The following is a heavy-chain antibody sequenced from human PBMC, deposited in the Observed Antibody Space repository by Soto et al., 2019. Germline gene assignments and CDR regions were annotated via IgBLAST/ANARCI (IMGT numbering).Heavy chain of an antibody. CDR2: IYYDGST. D-gene: IGHD4-17*01. J-gene: IGHJ4*02. Sequence: PSETLSLTCTVSGASVSSNTFYWGWIRQPPGKGLESIATIYYDGSTYYNHSLESRVTISLDTSKNKFSLTMRSVTAADTAVYYCARRYGYYFDYWGQGTLVTVSS. V-gene: IGHV4-39*01. CDR3: ARRYGYYFDY. CDR1: GASVSSNTFY.